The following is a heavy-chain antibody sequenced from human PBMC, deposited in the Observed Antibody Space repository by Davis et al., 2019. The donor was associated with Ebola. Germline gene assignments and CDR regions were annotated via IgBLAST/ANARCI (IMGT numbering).Heavy chain of an antibody. D-gene: IGHD3-3*01. CDR1: GFTFSSYE. CDR3: ARVPPLYDFWSNYGYYGMDV. Sequence: GGSLRLSCAASGFTFSSYEMNWVRQAPGKGLEWVSYISSSGSTIYYADSVKGRFTISRDNAKNSLYLQMNSLRAEDTAVYYCARVPPLYDFWSNYGYYGMDVWGQGTTVTVSS. CDR2: ISSSGSTI. J-gene: IGHJ6*02. V-gene: IGHV3-48*03.